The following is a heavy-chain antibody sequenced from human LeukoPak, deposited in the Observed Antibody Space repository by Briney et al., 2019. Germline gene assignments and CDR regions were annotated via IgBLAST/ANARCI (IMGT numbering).Heavy chain of an antibody. CDR1: GFTFSSYA. Sequence: GGSLRLSCAASGFTFSSYAMHWVRQAPGKGLDWVAVISYDGSNKYYADSVKGRFTISRDNSKNTLYLQMNSLRAEDTAVYYCASTNYYDSSGYYYPDYYYGMDVWGQGTTVTVSS. V-gene: IGHV3-30*04. D-gene: IGHD3-22*01. J-gene: IGHJ6*02. CDR2: ISYDGSNK. CDR3: ASTNYYDSSGYYYPDYYYGMDV.